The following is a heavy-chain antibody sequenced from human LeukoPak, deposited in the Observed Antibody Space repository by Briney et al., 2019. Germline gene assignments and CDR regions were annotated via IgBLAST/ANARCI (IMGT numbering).Heavy chain of an antibody. CDR2: IYYSGST. CDR3: ARNRLYAVAGFDY. CDR1: GGSISSSSYY. J-gene: IGHJ4*02. Sequence: PSETLSLTCTVSGGSISSSSYYWGWIRQPPGKGLEWIGSIYYSGSTYYNPSLKSRVTISVDTSKNQFSLKLSSVTAADTAVYYCARNRLYAVAGFDYWGQGTLVTVSS. V-gene: IGHV4-39*07. D-gene: IGHD6-19*01.